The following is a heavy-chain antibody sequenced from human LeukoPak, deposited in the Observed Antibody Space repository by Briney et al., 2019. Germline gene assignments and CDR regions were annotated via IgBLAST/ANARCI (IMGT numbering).Heavy chain of an antibody. J-gene: IGHJ4*02. CDR2: INHSGST. V-gene: IGHV4-34*01. Sequence: KPSETLSLTCAVYGGSFSGYYWSWIRQPPGKGLEWIGEINHSGSTNYNPSLKSRVTISVDTSKSQFSLKLSSVTAADTAVYYCARVVGSRYGDYSLFDYWGQGTLVTVSS. D-gene: IGHD4-17*01. CDR1: GGSFSGYY. CDR3: ARVVGSRYGDYSLFDY.